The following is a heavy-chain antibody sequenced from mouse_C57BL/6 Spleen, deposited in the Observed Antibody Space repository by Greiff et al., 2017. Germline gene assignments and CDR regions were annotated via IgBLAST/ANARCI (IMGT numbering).Heavy chain of an antibody. D-gene: IGHD1-1*01. Sequence: EVQLQQSGPELVKPGASVKIPCKASGYTFTDYNMDWVKQSHGKSLEWIGDINPNNGGTIYNQKFKGKATLTVDKSSSTAYMELRSLTSEDTAVYYCAREDYGGGFAYWGQGTLVTVSA. V-gene: IGHV1-18*01. CDR1: GYTFTDYN. CDR2: INPNNGGT. J-gene: IGHJ3*01. CDR3: AREDYGGGFAY.